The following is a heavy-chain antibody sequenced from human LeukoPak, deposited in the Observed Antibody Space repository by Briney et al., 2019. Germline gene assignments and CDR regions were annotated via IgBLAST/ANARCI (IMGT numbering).Heavy chain of an antibody. D-gene: IGHD1-1*01. CDR3: ARRGAGRNWFDP. CDR2: IDYSGRT. V-gene: IGHV4-34*01. CDR1: GGSFSGYY. J-gene: IGHJ5*02. Sequence: KPSETLSLTCAVYGGSFSGYYWTWIRQPPGKGLEWIASIDYSGRTYYSPSLKSRVTISVDTSRNQFSLKLSSVTAADAAVYYCARRGAGRNWFDPWGQGTPVTVSA.